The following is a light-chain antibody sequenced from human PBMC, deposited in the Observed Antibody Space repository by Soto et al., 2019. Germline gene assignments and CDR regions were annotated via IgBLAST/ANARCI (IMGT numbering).Light chain of an antibody. J-gene: IGLJ1*01. CDR2: DVS. CDR3: SSYTSSSTLYV. V-gene: IGLV2-14*01. CDR1: SSDVGGYNY. Sequence: QSVLTQPASVSGSPGQSITISCTGTSSDVGGYNYVSWYQQHPGKAPKLMIYDVSNRPSGVSNRFSGSKSGNTASLTISGLKAEDEADYYCSSYTSSSTLYVFGTG.